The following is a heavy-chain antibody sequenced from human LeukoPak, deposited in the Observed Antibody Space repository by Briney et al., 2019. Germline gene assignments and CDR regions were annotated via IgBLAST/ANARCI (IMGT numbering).Heavy chain of an antibody. J-gene: IGHJ5*02. CDR2: ISGSGGST. CDR1: GFTFSSYA. CDR3: VKDSDELIAAVYNWFDP. D-gene: IGHD6-13*01. Sequence: PGGSLRLSCAASGFTFSSYAMSWVRQAPGKGLEWASGISGSGGSTYYADSVKGRFTISRDNFKDTLYLQMNSLRAEDTAVYYCVKDSDELIAAVYNWFDPWGQGTQVTVSS. V-gene: IGHV3-23*01.